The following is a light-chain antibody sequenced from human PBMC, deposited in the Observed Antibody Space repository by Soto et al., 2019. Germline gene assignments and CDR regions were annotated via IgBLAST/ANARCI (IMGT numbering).Light chain of an antibody. CDR2: GAS. J-gene: IGKJ1*01. V-gene: IGKV3-20*01. CDR3: QQYDSSPWT. CDR1: QSVSSSF. Sequence: EIVLTQSPGTLSLSPGERATLSCRASQSVSSSFLAWYQLKPGQAPRLLIYGASSRATGIPDRFSGSGSGTDFTLTISRLEPEDFAVYYCQQYDSSPWTFDQGTKVEIK.